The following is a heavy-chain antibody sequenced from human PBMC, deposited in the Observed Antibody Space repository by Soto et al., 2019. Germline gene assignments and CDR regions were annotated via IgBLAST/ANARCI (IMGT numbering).Heavy chain of an antibody. CDR2: MNPNSGNT. V-gene: IGHV1-8*01. Sequence: ASVKVSCKASGYTFTSYDINWVRQATGQGLEWMGWMNPNSGNTGYAQKFQGRGTMNRNTSFSTAYMELSSRRSEDTAVYYCARVVVLEWLNYYYMDVWGKGTTVTVSS. CDR1: GYTFTSYD. D-gene: IGHD3-3*01. J-gene: IGHJ6*03. CDR3: ARVVVLEWLNYYYMDV.